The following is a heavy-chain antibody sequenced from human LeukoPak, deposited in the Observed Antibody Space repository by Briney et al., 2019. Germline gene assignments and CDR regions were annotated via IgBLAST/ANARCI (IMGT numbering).Heavy chain of an antibody. D-gene: IGHD3-3*01. CDR2: ISSSSSYI. Sequence: PGGSLRLSCAASGFTFSSYSMNWVRQAPGKGLEWVSSISSSSSYIYYADSVKGRFTISRDNAKNSLYLQMNSLRAEDTAVYYCARDRRHRTIFGVGKGNYGYWGQGTLVTVSP. CDR3: ARDRRHRTIFGVGKGNYGY. V-gene: IGHV3-21*01. CDR1: GFTFSSYS. J-gene: IGHJ4*02.